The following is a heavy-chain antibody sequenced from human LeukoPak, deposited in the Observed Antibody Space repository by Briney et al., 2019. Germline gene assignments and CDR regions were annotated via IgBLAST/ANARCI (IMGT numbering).Heavy chain of an antibody. CDR1: GFTFSSYW. D-gene: IGHD2-15*01. V-gene: IGHV3-74*01. J-gene: IGHJ3*02. Sequence: PGGSLRLSCAASGFTFSSYWMHWVRQAPGKGLVWVSRINTDGSSTSYADSVKGRFTISRDNAKNSLYLQMNSLRAEDTAVYYCARSPRRLRDAFDIWGQGTMVTVSS. CDR3: ARSPRRLRDAFDI. CDR2: INTDGSST.